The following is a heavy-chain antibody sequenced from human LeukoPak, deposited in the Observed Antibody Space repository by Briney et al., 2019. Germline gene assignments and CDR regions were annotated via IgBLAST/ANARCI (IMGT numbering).Heavy chain of an antibody. V-gene: IGHV1-18*01. Sequence: ASVKVSCKASGYTFTSYGISWVRQAPGQGLEWMGWISAYNGNTNYAQKLQGRVTMTTDTSTSTAYMELRSLRSGDTAVYYCAREGTFGGVFAQGPFDYWGQGTLVTVSS. D-gene: IGHD3-16*02. CDR3: AREGTFGGVFAQGPFDY. CDR2: ISAYNGNT. CDR1: GYTFTSYG. J-gene: IGHJ4*02.